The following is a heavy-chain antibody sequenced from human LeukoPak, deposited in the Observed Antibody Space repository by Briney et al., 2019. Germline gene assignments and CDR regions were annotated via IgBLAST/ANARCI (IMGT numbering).Heavy chain of an antibody. CDR1: GFTFSTYW. J-gene: IGHJ6*03. D-gene: IGHD3-10*01. Sequence: GGSLRLSCAASGFTFSTYWMHWVRQAPGKGPVWVSRINSDGSSTTYADSVKGRFTISRDNAKNTLYLQMSSLRVEDTAVYYCAREVRGFGYYMDVWGKGTTVTVSS. CDR2: INSDGSST. V-gene: IGHV3-74*01. CDR3: AREVRGFGYYMDV.